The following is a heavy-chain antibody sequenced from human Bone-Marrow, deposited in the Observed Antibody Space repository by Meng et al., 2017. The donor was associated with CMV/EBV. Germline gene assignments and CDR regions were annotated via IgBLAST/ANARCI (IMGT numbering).Heavy chain of an antibody. D-gene: IGHD2-21*01. CDR2: INGGGGNI. CDR1: GFTFSTYA. V-gene: IGHV3-23*01. J-gene: IGHJ4*02. Sequence: LRLSCAASGFTFSTYALTWVRQAPGKGLEWVSGINGGGGNIYYADSVKGRFTISRDNSKNTLYLQMNSLTVDDTALYYCARAAYYDYWGQGTLVTVSS. CDR3: ARAAYYDY.